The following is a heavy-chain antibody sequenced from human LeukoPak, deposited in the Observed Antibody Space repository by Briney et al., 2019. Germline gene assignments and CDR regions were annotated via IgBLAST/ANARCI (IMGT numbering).Heavy chain of an antibody. Sequence: SETLSLTCAVYGASFGRYSWSWIRQSPEKGLEWIGEINYSGYTNYNPSLKSRVTMSVDMSKNQFSLKLSSVTAADTAMYYCARANWGSYGSGQFDPWGQGTLVTVSS. CDR3: ARANWGSYGSGQFDP. D-gene: IGHD3-10*01. CDR2: INYSGYT. CDR1: GASFGRYS. V-gene: IGHV4-34*01. J-gene: IGHJ5*02.